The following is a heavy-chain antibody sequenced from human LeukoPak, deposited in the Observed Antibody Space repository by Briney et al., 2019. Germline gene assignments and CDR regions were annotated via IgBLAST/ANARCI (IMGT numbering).Heavy chain of an antibody. CDR2: INPSGGST. CDR3: ARTDKGYCSGGSCHPV. CDR1: GYTFTSYY. Sequence: ASVKVSCKASGYTFTSYYMHWVRQAPGQGLEWMGIINPSGGSTSYAQKFQGRVTMTRDTSTSTVYMELSSLRSEDTAVYYCARTDKGYCSGGSCHPVWGQGTLVTVSS. D-gene: IGHD2-15*01. J-gene: IGHJ4*02. V-gene: IGHV1-46*01.